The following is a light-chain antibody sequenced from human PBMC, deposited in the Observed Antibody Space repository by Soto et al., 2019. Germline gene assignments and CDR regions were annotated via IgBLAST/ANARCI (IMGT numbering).Light chain of an antibody. V-gene: IGKV3-20*01. CDR2: GAS. CDR1: QSVSSSY. CDR3: QHYRTS. Sequence: EIVLTQSPGTLSLSPGERATISCRASQSVSSSYFAWYQQKPGQAPRQLIYGASSRATCIPDRFSGSGSGIDFTLTITRLEPEDLAVYYCQHYRTSFGGGTRVEIK. J-gene: IGKJ4*01.